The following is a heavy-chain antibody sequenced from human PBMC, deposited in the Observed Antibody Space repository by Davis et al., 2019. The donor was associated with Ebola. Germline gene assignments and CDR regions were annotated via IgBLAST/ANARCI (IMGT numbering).Heavy chain of an antibody. V-gene: IGHV3-11*01. CDR3: ARDLDYGDYGVGGNGMDV. D-gene: IGHD4-17*01. Sequence: PGGSLRLSCAASGFTFSDYYMSWIRQAPGKGLEWVSYISSSGSTIYYADSVKGRFTTSRDNAKNSLYLQMNSLRAEDTALYYCARDLDYGDYGVGGNGMDVWGQGTTVTVSS. CDR2: ISSSGSTI. CDR1: GFTFSDYY. J-gene: IGHJ6*02.